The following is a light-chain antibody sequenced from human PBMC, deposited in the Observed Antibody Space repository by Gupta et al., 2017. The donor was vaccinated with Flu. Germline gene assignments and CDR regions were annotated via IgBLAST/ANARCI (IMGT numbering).Light chain of an antibody. J-gene: IGKJ1*01. CDR2: AAA. CDR3: LHYDGYPRT. CDR1: QDIRRN. Sequence: DIQMTQSASSLSASVGDRITITCRASQDIRRNLGWYQHKPGKAPKRLIYAAASWQSGVPSRFSGSGSGTQFTLSFSSQQPEDFATYYCLHYDGYPRTFGQGTKVEIK. V-gene: IGKV1-17*01.